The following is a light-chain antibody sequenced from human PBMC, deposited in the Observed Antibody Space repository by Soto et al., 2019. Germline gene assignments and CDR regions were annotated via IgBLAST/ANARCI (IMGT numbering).Light chain of an antibody. V-gene: IGLV2-11*01. J-gene: IGLJ1*01. CDR3: SSFAGTYSLYI. CDR1: SNDVGAYDY. Sequence: QSALTQPLSVSGSPGQSVAISCTGTSNDVGAYDYVSWYQHSPDKAPKLLIFDVNKRPSGVPDRFSGSKSGNTASLTISGLQADDGAEYFCSSFAGTYSLYIFGSGTKVTVL. CDR2: DVN.